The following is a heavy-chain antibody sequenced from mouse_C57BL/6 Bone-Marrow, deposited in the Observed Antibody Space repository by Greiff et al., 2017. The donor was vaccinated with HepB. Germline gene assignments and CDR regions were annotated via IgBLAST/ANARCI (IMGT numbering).Heavy chain of an antibody. V-gene: IGHV1-61*01. CDR2: IYPSDSET. Sequence: VQLQQPGAELVRPGSSVKLSCKASGSTFTSYWLDWVKQRPGQGLEWIGNIYPSDSETHYNQKFKDKATLTVDKSSSTAYMQLSSLTSEDSAGYYGARYGYPARVDVWGTGTTDTVSS. CDR1: GSTFTSYW. CDR3: ARYGYPARVDV. J-gene: IGHJ1*03. D-gene: IGHD1-2*01.